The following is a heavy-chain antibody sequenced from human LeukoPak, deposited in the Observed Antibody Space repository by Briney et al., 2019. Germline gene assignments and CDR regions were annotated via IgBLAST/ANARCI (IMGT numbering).Heavy chain of an antibody. J-gene: IGHJ4*02. D-gene: IGHD6-13*01. CDR1: GYTFTSYG. V-gene: IGHV1-18*01. CDR3: AREVAAAGTN. Sequence: ASVTVSCKASGYTFTSYGISWVRQAPGQGLEWMGWIRVYNGNTNYAQKLQGRVTMTTDTSTSTAYMELRSLRSDDTAVYYCAREVAAAGTNWGQGTLVTVSS. CDR2: IRVYNGNT.